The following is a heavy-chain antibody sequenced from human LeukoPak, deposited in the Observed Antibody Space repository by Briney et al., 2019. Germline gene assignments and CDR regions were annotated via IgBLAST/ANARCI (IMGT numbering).Heavy chain of an antibody. CDR3: ARDLAIQTSWYYDSSGSAFDI. CDR2: IFTSGSS. CDR1: GDSISSGSYY. D-gene: IGHD3-22*01. V-gene: IGHV4-61*02. J-gene: IGHJ3*02. Sequence: SETLSLTCTVSGDSISSGSYYWSWIRQPAGKGLVWIGRIFTSGSSNYNPSLRSRVTLSVDTSKNQFSLKLSSVTAADTAVYYCARDLAIQTSWYYDSSGSAFDIWGQGTMVTVSS.